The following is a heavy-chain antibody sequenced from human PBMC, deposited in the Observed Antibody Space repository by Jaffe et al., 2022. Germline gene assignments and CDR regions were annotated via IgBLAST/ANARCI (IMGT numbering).Heavy chain of an antibody. D-gene: IGHD3-16*02. CDR1: GYTFTSYA. Sequence: QVQLVQSGAEVKKPGASVKVSCKASGYTFTSYAMHWVRQAPGQRLEWMGWINAGNGNTKYSQKFQGRVTITRDTSASTAYMELSSLRSEDTAVYYCARATFMITFGGVIAPGGWFDPWGQGTLVTVSS. V-gene: IGHV1-3*01. CDR2: INAGNGNT. J-gene: IGHJ5*02. CDR3: ARATFMITFGGVIAPGGWFDP.